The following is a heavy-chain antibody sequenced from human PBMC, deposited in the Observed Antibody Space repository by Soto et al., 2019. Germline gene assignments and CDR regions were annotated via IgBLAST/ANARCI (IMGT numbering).Heavy chain of an antibody. J-gene: IGHJ3*02. CDR3: ARASRGYYDSSGYYYEGPGPAFDI. CDR2: IYYSGST. Sequence: TLSLTCTVSGGSISSGGYYWSWIRQHTRKGLEWFGYIYYSGSTYYNPSLKSRVTISVDTSKNQFSLKLSSVTAADTAVYYCARASRGYYDSSGYYYEGPGPAFDIWGHGTMVTVSS. D-gene: IGHD3-22*01. CDR1: GGSISSGGYY. V-gene: IGHV4-31*03.